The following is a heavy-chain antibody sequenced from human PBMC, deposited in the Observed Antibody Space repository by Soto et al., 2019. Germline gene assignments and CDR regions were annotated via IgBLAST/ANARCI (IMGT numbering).Heavy chain of an antibody. CDR3: ARGRPPLLPHVFAN. CDR1: GGSISSGEYY. CDR2: VYYSGST. D-gene: IGHD3-16*01. Sequence: TLSLTCTVSGGSISSGEYYWNWIRQHPGKGPEWIGYVYYSGSTYYKPSLKSRMSISLDKSKNQFSLKLNSMTAADTAVYLGARGRPPLLPHVFANGARGAVVTVS. J-gene: IGHJ4*02. V-gene: IGHV4-31*03.